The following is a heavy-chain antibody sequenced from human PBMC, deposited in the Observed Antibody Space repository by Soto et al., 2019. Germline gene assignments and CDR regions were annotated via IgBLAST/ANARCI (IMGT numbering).Heavy chain of an antibody. V-gene: IGHV4-34*01. J-gene: IGHJ4*02. CDR3: ALLGSWAY. Sequence: QVQLQQWGAGLLKPSETLSLTCAVYGGSFSGYYWSWIRQPPGEGLEWIGEINHSGSTNYNPSLKSRVTISVDTSKDQFSLKLSSVTAADTAVYYCALLGSWAYWGQGTLVTVSS. CDR1: GGSFSGYY. CDR2: INHSGST. D-gene: IGHD2-15*01.